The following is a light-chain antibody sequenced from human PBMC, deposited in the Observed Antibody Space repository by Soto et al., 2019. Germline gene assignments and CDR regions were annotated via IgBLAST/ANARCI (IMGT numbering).Light chain of an antibody. V-gene: IGLV2-14*01. J-gene: IGLJ1*01. CDR2: DVS. Sequence: LTQPASVSGSPGQSITISCTGTSSDVGGYNYVSWYQQHPGKAPKLMIYDVSNRPSGVSNRFSGSKSGNTASLTISGLQAEDEADYYCSSYTSSSTPYVFVTGTKVTVL. CDR1: SSDVGGYNY. CDR3: SSYTSSSTPYV.